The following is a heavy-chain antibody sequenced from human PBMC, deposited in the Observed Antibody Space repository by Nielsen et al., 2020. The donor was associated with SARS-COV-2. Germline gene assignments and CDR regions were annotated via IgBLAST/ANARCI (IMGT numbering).Heavy chain of an antibody. J-gene: IGHJ2*01. Sequence: GESLKISCAASGFTFSSYSMNWVRQAPGKGLEWVSYISSSSSTIYYADSVKGRFTISRDNSKNTLYLQMNSLRAEDTAVYYCAKDRGYNDWYFDLWGRGTLVTVSS. V-gene: IGHV3-48*01. CDR2: ISSSSSTI. D-gene: IGHD5-24*01. CDR1: GFTFSSYS. CDR3: AKDRGYNDWYFDL.